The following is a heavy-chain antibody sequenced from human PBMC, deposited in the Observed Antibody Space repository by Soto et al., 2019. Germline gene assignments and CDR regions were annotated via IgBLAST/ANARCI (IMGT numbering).Heavy chain of an antibody. CDR3: ATVRAHFGSYYFDY. CDR1: GFTFSSYA. CDR2: ISGSGGST. Sequence: GGSLRLSCAASGFTFSSYAMSWVRQAPGKGLEWVSAISGSGGSTYYADSVKGRFTISRDNSKNTLYLQMNSLRAEDTAVYYCATVRAHFGSYYFDYWGQGTLVTVSS. J-gene: IGHJ4*02. D-gene: IGHD3-3*02. V-gene: IGHV3-23*01.